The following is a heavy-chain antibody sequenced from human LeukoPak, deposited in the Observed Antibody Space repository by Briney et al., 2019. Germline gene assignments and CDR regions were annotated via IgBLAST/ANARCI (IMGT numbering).Heavy chain of an antibody. CDR2: IWCDGSNK. J-gene: IGHJ5*02. V-gene: IGHV3-33*01. Sequence: GRSLRLSCAASGFTFSSYGMHWVRQAPGKGLEWVAVIWCDGSNKYYADSVKGRFTISRDNSKNTLYLQMNSLRAEDTAVYYCARDWLRFRLLNNWFDPWGQGTLVTVSS. CDR3: ARDWLRFRLLNNWFDP. CDR1: GFTFSSYG. D-gene: IGHD5-12*01.